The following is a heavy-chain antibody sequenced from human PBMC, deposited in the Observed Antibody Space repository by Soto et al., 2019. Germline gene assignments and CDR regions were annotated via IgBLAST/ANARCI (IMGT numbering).Heavy chain of an antibody. V-gene: IGHV1-3*01. J-gene: IGHJ4*02. CDR2: INAGNGNT. CDR1: GYTFTSYA. D-gene: IGHD3-3*01. CDR3: ARGFTIFGVVN. Sequence: ASVKVSCKASGYTFTSYAMHWVRQAPGQRLEWMGWINAGNGNTKYAQKFQGRVTMTRNTSISTAYMELSSLRSEDTAVYYCARGFTIFGVVNWGQGTLVTVSS.